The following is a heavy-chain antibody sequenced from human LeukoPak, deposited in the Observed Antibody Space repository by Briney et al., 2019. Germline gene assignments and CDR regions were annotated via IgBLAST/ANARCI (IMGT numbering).Heavy chain of an antibody. D-gene: IGHD4/OR15-4a*01. Sequence: SETLSLTCSVSGGSISSYYCAWIRQPPGKGLEWIAYVSHRGGATYNPSLKSRVTISLDTSKTQFSLKLRSVTAADTAVYYCATGAPRGMDVWGQGTTVTVSS. CDR1: GGSISSYY. J-gene: IGHJ6*02. CDR3: ATGAPRGMDV. V-gene: IGHV4-59*08. CDR2: VSHRGGA.